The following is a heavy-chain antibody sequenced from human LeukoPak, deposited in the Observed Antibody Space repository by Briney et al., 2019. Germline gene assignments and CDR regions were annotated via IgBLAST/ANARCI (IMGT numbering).Heavy chain of an antibody. CDR3: AKGSRCSSTSCYMFDFDY. J-gene: IGHJ4*02. D-gene: IGHD2-2*02. Sequence: GGSLRLSCAASGFTFSSYGMHWVRQAPGKGLEWVAFIRYDGSNKYYADSVKGRFTISRDNSKNTLYLQVNSLRAEDTAVYYCAKGSRCSSTSCYMFDFDYWGQGTLVTVSS. V-gene: IGHV3-30*02. CDR1: GFTFSSYG. CDR2: IRYDGSNK.